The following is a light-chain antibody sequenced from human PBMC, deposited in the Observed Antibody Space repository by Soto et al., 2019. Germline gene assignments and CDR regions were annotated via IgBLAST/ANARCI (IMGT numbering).Light chain of an antibody. CDR1: QDISNY. CDR3: QQYDNLPPIT. Sequence: DNQMTQSPSSLSASVGDRVTITCQASQDISNYLNWYQQKPGKAPKLLIYDASNLETGVPSRFSGSGSGTDFTFTISSLQPEDIATYYCQQYDNLPPITCGQGTRLEIK. V-gene: IGKV1-33*01. CDR2: DAS. J-gene: IGKJ5*01.